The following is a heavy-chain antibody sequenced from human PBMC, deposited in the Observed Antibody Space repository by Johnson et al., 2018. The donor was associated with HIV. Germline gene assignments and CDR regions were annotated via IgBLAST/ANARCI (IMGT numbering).Heavy chain of an antibody. Sequence: VQLVESGGGLVEPGGSLRLSCAASGFLFSNVWMSWVRQAPGKGLAWVSFIYLGSTIYYADSVEGRFTISRDNSKNSLDLQMNSLRAEDTAGYYCARDTSGEGRAFDIWGQGTMVTVSS. CDR2: IYLGSTI. V-gene: IGHV3-69-1*01. CDR3: ARDTSGEGRAFDI. CDR1: GFLFSNVW. J-gene: IGHJ3*02. D-gene: IGHD3-10*01.